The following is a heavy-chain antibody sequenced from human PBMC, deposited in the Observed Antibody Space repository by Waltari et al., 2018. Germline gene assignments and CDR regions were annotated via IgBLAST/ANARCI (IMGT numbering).Heavy chain of an antibody. J-gene: IGHJ2*01. D-gene: IGHD6-19*01. CDR1: GGSIGSSCYY. V-gene: IGHV4-39*01. Sequence: QLQLQESGPGLVKPSETMSLTCTVSGGSIGSSCYYWGWIRQPPWKGLEWIGSIYYSGSTYYNPSLKSRVTISVDTSKNQFSLKLSSVTAADTAVYYCAATGGAIAVAPWGYFDLWGRGTLVTVSS. CDR3: AATGGAIAVAPWGYFDL. CDR2: IYYSGST.